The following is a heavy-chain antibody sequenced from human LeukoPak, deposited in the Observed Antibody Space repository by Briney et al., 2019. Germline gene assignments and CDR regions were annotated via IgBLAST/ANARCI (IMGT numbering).Heavy chain of an antibody. J-gene: IGHJ4*02. Sequence: SETLSLTCTVSGASISSSSYYWGWIRQPPGKGLEWIGSIYYSGSTYYNPSFKSRVTISVDTSKDQFSLKLSSVTAADTAVYYCARHDRIQLWLVPFDYWGQGTLVTVSS. D-gene: IGHD5-18*01. CDR3: ARHDRIQLWLVPFDY. CDR2: IYYSGST. CDR1: GASISSSSYY. V-gene: IGHV4-39*01.